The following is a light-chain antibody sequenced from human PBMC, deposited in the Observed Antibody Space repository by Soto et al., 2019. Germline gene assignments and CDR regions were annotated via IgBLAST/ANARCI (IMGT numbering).Light chain of an antibody. CDR1: QSISSW. J-gene: IGKJ1*01. Sequence: DIQMTQSPSTLSASVGDRVTITCRASQSISSWLAWYQQKPGKAPKLLIYDASSLESGVPSRFRGSGSGTEFTITISSLQPDDFATYYCQQYNSYPWTFGHGTKVEIK. V-gene: IGKV1-5*01. CDR3: QQYNSYPWT. CDR2: DAS.